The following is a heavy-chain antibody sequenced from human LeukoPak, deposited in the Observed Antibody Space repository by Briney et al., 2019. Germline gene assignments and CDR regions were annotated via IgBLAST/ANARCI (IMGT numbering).Heavy chain of an antibody. CDR2: IYPGDSDT. Sequence: GESLQISCKGSGYSFTSYWIGWVRQLPGKGLEWMGIIYPGDSDTRYSPSFQGQVTISADKSISTAYLQWSSLKASDTAMYYCARLEPEYQLLPNWFDPWGQGTLVTVSS. V-gene: IGHV5-51*01. J-gene: IGHJ5*02. CDR3: ARLEPEYQLLPNWFDP. D-gene: IGHD2-2*01. CDR1: GYSFTSYW.